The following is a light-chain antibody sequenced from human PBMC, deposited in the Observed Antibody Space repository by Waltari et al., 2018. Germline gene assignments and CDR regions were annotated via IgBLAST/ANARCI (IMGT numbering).Light chain of an antibody. Sequence: QSALTQPRSVSGSPGQSVTISCTGTTSDVGDYNFVSWYQQHPGKAPKLMIYDVTKRPSGFPDRFSGSKSGNTASLTISGLQAEDEADYYCCSYAGRYNLVFGGGTMLTVL. J-gene: IGLJ2*01. V-gene: IGLV2-11*01. CDR1: TSDVGDYNF. CDR2: DVT. CDR3: CSYAGRYNLV.